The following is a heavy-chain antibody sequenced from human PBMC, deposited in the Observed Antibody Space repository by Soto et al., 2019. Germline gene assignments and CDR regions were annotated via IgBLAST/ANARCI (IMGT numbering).Heavy chain of an antibody. CDR3: ARDGVATPTYDFDD. J-gene: IGHJ4*02. Sequence: VSLKVSCKASGYTFTSYYMHWVRQAPGQGLEWMGIINPSGGSTSYAQKFQGRVTMTRDTSTSTVYMELSSLRSEDTAVYYCARDGVATPTYDFDDWGQGTLGTVS. V-gene: IGHV1-46*01. CDR1: GYTFTSYY. D-gene: IGHD5-12*01. CDR2: INPSGGST.